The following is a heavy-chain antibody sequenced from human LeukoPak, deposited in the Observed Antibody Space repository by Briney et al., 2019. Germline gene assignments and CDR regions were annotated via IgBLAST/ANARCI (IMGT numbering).Heavy chain of an antibody. CDR1: GFTFSSYS. J-gene: IGHJ6*03. CDR2: ISSSSSYI. D-gene: IGHD6-19*01. V-gene: IGHV3-21*01. Sequence: PGGSLRLSCAASGFTFSSYSMNWVRQAPGKGLEWVSSISSSSSYIYYADSVKGRFTISRDNTKNSLYLQMNSLRAEDTAVYYCARLTSGYYYYYMDVWGKGTTVTVSS. CDR3: ARLTSGYYYYYMDV.